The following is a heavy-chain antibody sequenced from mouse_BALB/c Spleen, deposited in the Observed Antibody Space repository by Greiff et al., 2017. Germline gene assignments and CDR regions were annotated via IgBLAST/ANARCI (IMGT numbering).Heavy chain of an antibody. CDR2: IRNKANGYTT. J-gene: IGHJ3*01. CDR1: GFTFTDYY. V-gene: IGHV7-3*02. Sequence: EVQRVESGGGLVQPGGSLRLSCATSGFTFTDYYMSWVRQPPGKALEWLGFIRNKANGYTTEYSASVKGRFTISRDNSQSILYLQMNTLRAEDSATYYCARDQGTMIRDWFAYWGQGTLVTVSA. CDR3: ARDQGTMIRDWFAY. D-gene: IGHD2-4*01.